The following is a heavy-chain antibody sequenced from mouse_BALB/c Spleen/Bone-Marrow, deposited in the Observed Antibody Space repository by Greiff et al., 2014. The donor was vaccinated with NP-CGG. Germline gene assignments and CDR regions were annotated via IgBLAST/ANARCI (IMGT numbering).Heavy chain of an antibody. V-gene: IGHV1-5*01. D-gene: IGHD3-1*01. CDR1: GYTFSNYW. J-gene: IGHJ2*01. Sequence: EVKLVESGTVLARPGAAVKMSCKASGYTFSNYWMHWVKQRPGQGLEWIGTIYPGNSYTTYNQKFKGKAKLTAVTSTSTAYMELSSLTNEDSAVYYCTTLARSDFDYWGQGTTLTVSS. CDR2: IYPGNSYT. CDR3: TTLARSDFDY.